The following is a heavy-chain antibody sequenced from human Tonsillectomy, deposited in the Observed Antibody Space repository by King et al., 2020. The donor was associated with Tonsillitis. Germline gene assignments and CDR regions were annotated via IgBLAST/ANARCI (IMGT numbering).Heavy chain of an antibody. CDR1: GFTVSSNY. Sequence: VQLVETGGGLIQPGGSLRLSCAASGFTVSSNYMSWVRQAPGKGLEWVSVIYSGGSTYYADSVKGRFTISRDNSKNTLYLQMNSLRAEDTAVYYCARALYGDYNGWFDPWGQGTLVTVSS. CDR3: ARALYGDYNGWFDP. CDR2: IYSGGST. J-gene: IGHJ5*02. V-gene: IGHV3-53*02. D-gene: IGHD4-17*01.